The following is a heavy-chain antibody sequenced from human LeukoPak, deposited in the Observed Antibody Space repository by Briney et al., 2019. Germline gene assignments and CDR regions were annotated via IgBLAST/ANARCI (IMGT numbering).Heavy chain of an antibody. D-gene: IGHD2/OR15-2a*01. CDR3: AKDAQLRSRWFDP. J-gene: IGHJ5*02. CDR2: IKQDGSEK. V-gene: IGHV3-7*03. Sequence: PGGSLRLSCAASGFIFKDYWMIWVRQAPGKGLEWVANIKQDGSEKYYVDSVKGRFTISRDNAKNSPYLQMNTLRAEDTAMYYCAKDAQLRSRWFDPWGQGTLVTVSS. CDR1: GFIFKDYW.